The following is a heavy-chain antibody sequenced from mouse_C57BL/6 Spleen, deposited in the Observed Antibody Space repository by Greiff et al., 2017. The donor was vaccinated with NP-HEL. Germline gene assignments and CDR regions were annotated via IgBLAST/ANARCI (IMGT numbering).Heavy chain of an antibody. V-gene: IGHV1-66*01. CDR3: AKTAQADY. CDR1: GYSFTSYY. Sequence: VQLKESGPELVKPGASVKISCKASGYSFTSYYIHWVKQRPGQGLEWIGWIYPGSGNTKYNEKFKGKATLTADTSSSTAYMQLSSLTSEDSAVYYCAKTAQADYWGQGTTLTVSS. CDR2: IYPGSGNT. D-gene: IGHD3-2*02. J-gene: IGHJ2*01.